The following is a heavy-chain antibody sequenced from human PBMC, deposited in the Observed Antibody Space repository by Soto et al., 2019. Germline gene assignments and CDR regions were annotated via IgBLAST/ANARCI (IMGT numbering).Heavy chain of an antibody. J-gene: IGHJ5*02. CDR3: ARSVFP. Sequence: QVQLQESGPGLVKPSQTLSLTCTVSGGSISSGGYYWSWFRQHPGKGLEWNGYICYSGSSDYNPSLTRRVTISIDTSKNQFHRRLTSVTAADTAVYCCARSVFPWGQGTLVTVSS. V-gene: IGHV4-31*03. CDR1: GGSISSGGYY. CDR2: ICYSGSS.